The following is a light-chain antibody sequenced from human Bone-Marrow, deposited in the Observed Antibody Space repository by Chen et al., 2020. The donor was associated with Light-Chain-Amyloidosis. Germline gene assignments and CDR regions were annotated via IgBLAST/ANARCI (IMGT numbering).Light chain of an antibody. J-gene: IGLJ1*01. V-gene: IGLV2-14*03. CDR1: ISDIGGYNF. CDR3: SSWTSSTNFDV. CDR2: DVT. Sequence: QSALTQPASVSASPGQSITISCTGTISDIGGYNFVSWFQQHPGKAPKLMIYDVTNRPSGVSNRFSGSKSGNTAYLTISGFQAEDEADYYCSSWTSSTNFDVFGTGTQVTV.